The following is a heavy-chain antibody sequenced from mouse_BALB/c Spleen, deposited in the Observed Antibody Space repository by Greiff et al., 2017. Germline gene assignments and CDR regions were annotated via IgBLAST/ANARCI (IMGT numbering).Heavy chain of an antibody. CDR3: ARGMVTSAWFAY. J-gene: IGHJ3*01. CDR1: GFTFSDYY. CDR2: ISDGGSYT. Sequence: EVHLVESGGGLVKPGGSLKLSCAASGFTFSDYYMYWVRQTPEKRLEWVATISDGGSYTYYPDSVKGRFTISRDNAKNNLYLQMSSLKSEDTAMYYCARGMVTSAWFAYWGQGTLVTVSA. D-gene: IGHD2-2*01. V-gene: IGHV5-4*02.